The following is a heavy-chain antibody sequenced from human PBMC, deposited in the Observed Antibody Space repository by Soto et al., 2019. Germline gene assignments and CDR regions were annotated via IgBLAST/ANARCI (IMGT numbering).Heavy chain of an antibody. D-gene: IGHD3-9*01. J-gene: IGHJ6*02. V-gene: IGHV3-74*01. CDR2: INSDGSST. CDR3: ARENYDILTGHIYGMDV. Sequence: EVPLVESGGGLVQPGGSLRLSCAASGFTFSNYWMHWVRQAPGKGLVWVSRINSDGSSTSYADSVKGRFTISRDNAKNTLYLQMNSLRAEDTAVYYCARENYDILTGHIYGMDVWGQGTTVTVSS. CDR1: GFTFSNYW.